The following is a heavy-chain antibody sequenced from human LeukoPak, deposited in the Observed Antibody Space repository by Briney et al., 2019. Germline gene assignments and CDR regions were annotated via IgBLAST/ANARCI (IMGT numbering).Heavy chain of an antibody. V-gene: IGHV4-31*03. CDR1: GGSISNSDYY. J-gene: IGHJ4*02. D-gene: IGHD6-6*01. CDR2: IYYSGST. CDR3: ARSALYYFDY. Sequence: PSETQSLTCTVSGGSISNSDYYWSWIRQHPGKGLEWIGYIYYSGSTYYNPSLKSRVTISVDTSKNQFSLKLSSVTAADTAVYYCARSALYYFDYWGQGTLVTVSS.